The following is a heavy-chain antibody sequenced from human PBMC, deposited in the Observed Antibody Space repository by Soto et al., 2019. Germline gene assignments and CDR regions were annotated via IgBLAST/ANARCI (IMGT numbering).Heavy chain of an antibody. V-gene: IGHV5-10-1*01. Sequence: PGESLKISCKGSGYSFTSYWISWVRQMPGKGLEWMGRIDPSDSYTNYSPSFQGHVTISADKSISTAYLQWSSLKASDTAMYYCARRGNGDYYYYGMDFWGQGTTVTVSS. CDR3: ARRGNGDYYYYGMDF. CDR2: IDPSDSYT. D-gene: IGHD1-1*01. CDR1: GYSFTSYW. J-gene: IGHJ6*02.